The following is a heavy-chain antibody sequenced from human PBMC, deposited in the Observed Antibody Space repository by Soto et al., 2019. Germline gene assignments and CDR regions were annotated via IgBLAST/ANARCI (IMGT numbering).Heavy chain of an antibody. CDR3: ARGYDSSGYTYYYYGMDV. Sequence: EVQLVESGGGLVQPGGSLRLSCAASGFTFSSYWMHWVRQAPGKGLVWVSRINSDGSSTSYADSVKGRFTISRDNAKNTLYLQMNSLRGEDTAVYYCARGYDSSGYTYYYYGMDVWGQGTTVTVSS. CDR2: INSDGSST. CDR1: GFTFSSYW. J-gene: IGHJ6*02. D-gene: IGHD3-22*01. V-gene: IGHV3-74*01.